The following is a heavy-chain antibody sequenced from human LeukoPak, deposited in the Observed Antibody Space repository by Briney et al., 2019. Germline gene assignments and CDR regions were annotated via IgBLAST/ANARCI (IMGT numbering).Heavy chain of an antibody. J-gene: IGHJ4*02. V-gene: IGHV4-39*01. D-gene: IGHD3-10*01. CDR1: GGSISSSSYY. Sequence: PSETLSLICTVSGGSISSSSYYWGWIRQPPGKGLEWIGSIYYSGSTFYNPSLKSRVTISVDTSKNQFSLKLSSVTAADTAVYYCARQGSYYYGSGTYYNGHFDYWAQGTLVTVSS. CDR3: ARQGSYYYGSGTYYNGHFDY. CDR2: IYYSGST.